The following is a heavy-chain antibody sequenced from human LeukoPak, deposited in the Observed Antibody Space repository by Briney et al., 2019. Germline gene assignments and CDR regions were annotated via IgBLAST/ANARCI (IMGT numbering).Heavy chain of an antibody. Sequence: LETLSLTCAVYGGSFSGYYWSWIRQPPGKGLEWIGEINHSGSTNYNPSLKSRVTISVDTSKNQFSLKLSSVTAADTAVYYCARGGENYDYVWGSYRYSPYFDYWGQGTLVTVSS. CDR3: ARGGENYDYVWGSYRYSPYFDY. CDR1: GGSFSGYY. V-gene: IGHV4-34*01. D-gene: IGHD3-16*02. J-gene: IGHJ4*02. CDR2: INHSGST.